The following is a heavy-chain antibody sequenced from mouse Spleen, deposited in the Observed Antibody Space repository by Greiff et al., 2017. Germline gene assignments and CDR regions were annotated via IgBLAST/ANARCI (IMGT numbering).Heavy chain of an antibody. CDR2: IDPENGDT. J-gene: IGHJ3*01. D-gene: IGHD3-1*01. V-gene: IGHV14-4*01. CDR1: GFNIKDDY. CDR3: TTGLGFAY. Sequence: EVQLQQSGAELVRPGASVKLSCTASGFNIKDDYMHWVKQRPEQGLEWIGWIDPENGDTEYASKFQGKATITADTSSNTAYLPLSSLTSEDTAVYYCTTGLGFAYWGQGTLVTVSA.